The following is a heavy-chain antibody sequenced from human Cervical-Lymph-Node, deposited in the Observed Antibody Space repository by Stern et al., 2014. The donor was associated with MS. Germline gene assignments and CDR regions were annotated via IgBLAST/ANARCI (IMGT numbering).Heavy chain of an antibody. D-gene: IGHD6-19*01. CDR2: VYYTGST. CDR1: GDSISNSY. CDR3: ARGGIALALNWFDL. V-gene: IGHV4-59*01. Sequence: QLHESAPGLVKPSATLSVMRTVSGDSISNSYWTWIRQTPGRGLPWIGHVYYTGSTSYNPSLNGRVTISLGTSNNQLSLKLDSVTAADTAVYYCARGGIALALNWFDLWGQGTPVTVSS. J-gene: IGHJ5*02.